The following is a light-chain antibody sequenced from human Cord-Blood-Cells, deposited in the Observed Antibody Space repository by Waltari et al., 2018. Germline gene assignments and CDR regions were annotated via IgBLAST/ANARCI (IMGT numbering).Light chain of an antibody. Sequence: EIVMTQSPATLSVSPGERVTLSCRASQSVSSNLAWYQQKPGQAPRLLIYGASTRATGIPARFSGSGSGTEFTLTISSLQXXXFAVYYCQQYNNWPPWTFGQGTKLEIK. V-gene: IGKV3-15*01. J-gene: IGKJ2*02. CDR3: QQYNNWPPWT. CDR2: GAS. CDR1: QSVSSN.